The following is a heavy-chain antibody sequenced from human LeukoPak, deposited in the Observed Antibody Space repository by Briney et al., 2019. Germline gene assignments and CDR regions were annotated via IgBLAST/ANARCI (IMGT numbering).Heavy chain of an antibody. CDR3: ATGKSNYYYFGMDV. CDR1: GFTFSGYE. V-gene: IGHV3-48*03. Sequence: GGSLRLSCVASGFTFSGYEISWVRQAPGKGLEWISYISDSGDTISYADSVKGRFTVSRDNAKNSLYLQMNCLRAEDTALYYCATGKSNYYYFGMDVWGQGTTVTVSS. J-gene: IGHJ6*02. CDR2: ISDSGDTI.